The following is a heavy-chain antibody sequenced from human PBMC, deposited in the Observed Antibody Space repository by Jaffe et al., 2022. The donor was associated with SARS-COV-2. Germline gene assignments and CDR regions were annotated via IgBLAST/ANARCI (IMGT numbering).Heavy chain of an antibody. CDR2: INPNSGGT. CDR3: ARASTVTYPLAYFDY. V-gene: IGHV1-2*02. CDR1: GYTFTGYY. J-gene: IGHJ4*02. D-gene: IGHD4-17*01. Sequence: QVQLVQSGAEVKKPGASVKVSCKASGYTFTGYYMHWVRQAPGQGLEWMGWINPNSGGTNYAQKFQGRVTMTRDTSISTAYMELSRLRSDDTAVYYCARASTVTYPLAYFDYWGQGTLVTVSS.